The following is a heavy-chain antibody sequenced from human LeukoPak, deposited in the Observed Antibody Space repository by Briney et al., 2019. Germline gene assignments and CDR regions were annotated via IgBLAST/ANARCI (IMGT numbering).Heavy chain of an antibody. CDR1: GFPFGSYS. CDR2: INQDGSGE. D-gene: IGHD4-17*01. CDR3: VRFPTGFDY. J-gene: IGHJ4*02. Sequence: GGSLRLSCVASGFPFGSYSMIWVRQAPGKGLEWVANINQDGSGEYYVDSVKGRFTISRDNAKNSLFLQMNSLRGEDTAVYYCVRFPTGFDYWGQGVLVTVSS. V-gene: IGHV3-7*05.